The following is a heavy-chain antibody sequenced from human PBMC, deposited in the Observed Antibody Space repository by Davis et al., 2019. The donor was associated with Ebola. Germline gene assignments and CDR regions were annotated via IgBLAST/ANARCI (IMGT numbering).Heavy chain of an antibody. D-gene: IGHD2-21*01. CDR3: ARDSGDMSY. CDR1: GYTFTNYA. Sequence: ASVKVSCKASGYTFTNYAFRWVRQAPGQGLEWMGWIAPYNGITNYAQNLQDRLTLTTDASTSTAYMELRGLASDDTAVYYCARDSGDMSYWGQGTLVTVSS. J-gene: IGHJ4*02. V-gene: IGHV1-18*01. CDR2: IAPYNGIT.